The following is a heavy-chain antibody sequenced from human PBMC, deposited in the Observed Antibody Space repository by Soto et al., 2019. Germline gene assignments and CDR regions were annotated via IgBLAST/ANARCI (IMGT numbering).Heavy chain of an antibody. CDR1: GFAFNTYS. D-gene: IGHD6-19*01. J-gene: IGHJ4*02. Sequence: EVQLVESGGGPVKPGGSLRLSCAASGFAFNTYSMNWVRQAPGKGLEWVAFITRSSSYIYYADSVRGRFTLSRDNAKNSLYLQMNSLSAGDTAIYYCARDDGWLILDYWGQGTLVTVSS. CDR3: ARDDGWLILDY. V-gene: IGHV3-21*06. CDR2: ITRSSSYI.